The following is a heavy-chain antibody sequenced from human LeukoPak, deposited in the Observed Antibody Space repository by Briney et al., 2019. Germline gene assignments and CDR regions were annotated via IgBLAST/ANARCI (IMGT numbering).Heavy chain of an antibody. J-gene: IGHJ4*02. CDR2: IRYDGSNK. Sequence: GGSLRLSCAASGFTFSSYGMHWVRQAPGKGLEWVAFIRYDGSNKYYADSVKGRFTISRDNSKNTLYLQMNSLRAEDTAVYYCAKDNYYDSSGYYRPFDYWGQGTLVTVSS. V-gene: IGHV3-30*02. CDR1: GFTFSSYG. D-gene: IGHD3-22*01. CDR3: AKDNYYDSSGYYRPFDY.